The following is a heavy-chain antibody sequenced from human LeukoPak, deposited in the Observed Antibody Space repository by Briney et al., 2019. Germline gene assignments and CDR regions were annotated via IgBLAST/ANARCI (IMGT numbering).Heavy chain of an antibody. V-gene: IGHV3-7*01. Sequence: GGSLRLSCAASGFTFSTYWMNWLRQTPGKGLEWVAKIKADGGEKDHVASVKGRFTISRDNAKNSLYLQMNSLRVEDTAVYYCARRLLIAAAPSWFDPWGQGTLVTVSS. CDR3: ARRLLIAAAPSWFDP. D-gene: IGHD6-13*01. CDR2: IKADGGEK. J-gene: IGHJ5*02. CDR1: GFTFSTYW.